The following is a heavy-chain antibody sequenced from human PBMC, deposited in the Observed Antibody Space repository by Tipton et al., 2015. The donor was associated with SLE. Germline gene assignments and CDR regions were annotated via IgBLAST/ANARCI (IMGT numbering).Heavy chain of an antibody. CDR2: ISSSSSYT. CDR3: ARVGYSGYENAFDI. CDR1: GFTFSDYY. Sequence: SLRLSCAASGFTFSDYYMSWIRQAPGKGLEWVSYISSSSSYTNYADSVKGRFTISRDNAKNSLYLQMNSLRAEDTAVYYCARVGYSGYENAFDIWGQGTMVTVSS. J-gene: IGHJ3*02. D-gene: IGHD5-12*01. V-gene: IGHV3-11*06.